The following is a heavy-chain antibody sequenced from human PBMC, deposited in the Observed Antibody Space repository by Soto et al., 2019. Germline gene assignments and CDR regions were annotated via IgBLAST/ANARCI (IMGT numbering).Heavy chain of an antibody. CDR1: GFSFSNNG. CDR3: AKDRVESGLGEIDY. J-gene: IGHJ4*02. Sequence: QVQLVESGGGVVQPGRSLRLSCAASGFSFSNNGMHWVRQAPGKGLEWVALISYDGSKKYYADSVKGRFTISRDNSKNTLYLQMNSLRVEDTAIYYCAKDRVESGLGEIDYWGQGTLVTVSS. V-gene: IGHV3-30*18. CDR2: ISYDGSKK. D-gene: IGHD3-16*01.